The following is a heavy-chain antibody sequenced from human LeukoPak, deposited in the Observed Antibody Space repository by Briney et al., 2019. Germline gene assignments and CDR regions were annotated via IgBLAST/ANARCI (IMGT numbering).Heavy chain of an antibody. CDR2: INHSGST. D-gene: IGHD1-26*01. CDR1: GGSFSGYY. V-gene: IGHV4-34*01. CDR3: ARRGPYSGSYRPLDY. J-gene: IGHJ4*02. Sequence: SETLSLTCAVYGGSFSGYYWSWIRQPPGKGLEWIGEINHSGSTNYNPSLKSRVTISVDTSKNQFSLKLSSVTAADTAVYYCARRGPYSGSYRPLDYWGQGTLVTVSS.